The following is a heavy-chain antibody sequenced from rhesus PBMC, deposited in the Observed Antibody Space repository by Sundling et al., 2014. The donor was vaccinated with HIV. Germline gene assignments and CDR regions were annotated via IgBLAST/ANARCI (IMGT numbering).Heavy chain of an antibody. CDR2: INPYNGNT. V-gene: IGHV1S2*01. CDR1: GYLFTDYF. CDR3: ARLGYCVGSGCYDN. Sequence: QVQLVQSGAGVKKPGSSVKVSCKASGYLFTDYFIHFVRQAPRQGLEWMGWINPYNGNTEYAQNFQGRVTMTRDTSTTTAYMELSRVTSEDAAVYYCARLGYCVGSGCYDNWGQGVLVTVSS. J-gene: IGHJ4*01. D-gene: IGHD2-21*01.